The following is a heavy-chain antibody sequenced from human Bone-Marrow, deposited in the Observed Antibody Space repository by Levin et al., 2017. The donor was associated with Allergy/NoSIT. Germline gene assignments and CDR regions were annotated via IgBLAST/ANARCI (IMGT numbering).Heavy chain of an antibody. V-gene: IGHV4-39*01. CDR1: GDSITSGTYY. J-gene: IGHJ5*02. D-gene: IGHD5-12*01. CDR2: IYHSGST. CDR3: AKQFDIVATIRWFDP. Sequence: SETLSLTCTVSGDSITSGTYYWGWIRQPPGKGLEWIGSIYHSGSTQYNPSLKSRVTISVDTSKNQFSLKLSSVTAADTAVYYCAKQFDIVATIRWFDPWGQGTLVTVSS.